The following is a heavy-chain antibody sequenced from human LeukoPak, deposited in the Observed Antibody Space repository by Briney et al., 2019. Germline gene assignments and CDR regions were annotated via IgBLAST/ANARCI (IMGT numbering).Heavy chain of an antibody. J-gene: IGHJ4*02. D-gene: IGHD6-19*01. CDR3: ARQWLVSPLFDY. CDR2: INHSGST. V-gene: IGHV4-34*01. Sequence: SETLSLTCAVYGGSFSGYYWSWTRQPPGKGLEWIGEINHSGSTNYNPSLRSRVTVSVHTSKNQLSLKLSSVTAADTAVYYCARQWLVSPLFDYWAREPWSPSPQ. CDR1: GGSFSGYY.